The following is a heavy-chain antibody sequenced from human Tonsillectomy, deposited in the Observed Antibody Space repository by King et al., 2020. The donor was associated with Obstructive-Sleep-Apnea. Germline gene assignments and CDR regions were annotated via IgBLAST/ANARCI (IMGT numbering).Heavy chain of an antibody. V-gene: IGHV3-30*02. CDR1: GFTFSSSG. D-gene: IGHD2-2*01. Sequence: QVQLVESGGGVVQPGGSLRLSCAASGFTFSSSGMHWVRQAPGKGLEWVSFIRYAGTDKYYAESVKGRFTISRDNSKNTLYLQMNSLRAADTAVYYCAKGYCSTTSCYAPFDYWGQGTLVTVSS. CDR2: IRYAGTDK. CDR3: AKGYCSTTSCYAPFDY. J-gene: IGHJ4*02.